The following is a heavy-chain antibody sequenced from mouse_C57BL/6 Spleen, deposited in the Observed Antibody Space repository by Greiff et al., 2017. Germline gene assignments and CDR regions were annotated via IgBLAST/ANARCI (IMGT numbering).Heavy chain of an antibody. J-gene: IGHJ4*01. CDR3: TRWVGSSPQYYSMDY. Sequence: VQLQQPGAELVKPGASVKMSCKASGYTFTSYWITWVKRRPGPGLEWIGDIYPGSGSTNYNEKFKSKATLTVDTSSSTAYMQLGSLTSEDSAVYYCTRWVGSSPQYYSMDYWGQGTSVTVSS. V-gene: IGHV1-55*01. CDR2: IYPGSGST. D-gene: IGHD1-1*01. CDR1: GYTFTSYW.